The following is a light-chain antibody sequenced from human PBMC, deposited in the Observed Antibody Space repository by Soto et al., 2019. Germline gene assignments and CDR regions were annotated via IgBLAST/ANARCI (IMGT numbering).Light chain of an antibody. CDR1: QSVFFSSNNKND. CDR2: WAS. CDR3: QQYYTSPIT. Sequence: IGMTQVPRSLAVSLGERATISCKSSQSVFFSSNNKNDLAWYQQKEGQPPELLIYWASFRESGVPDRFSGSGSGTDFTLTISSLKTEDAAVYYCQQYYTSPITFGQGTRLEIK. J-gene: IGKJ5*01. V-gene: IGKV4-1*01.